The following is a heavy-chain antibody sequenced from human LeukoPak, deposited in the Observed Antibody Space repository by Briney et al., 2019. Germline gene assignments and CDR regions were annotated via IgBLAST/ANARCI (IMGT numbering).Heavy chain of an antibody. Sequence: PGGSLRLSCAASGFTFSSYGMHWVRQAPGKGLEWVAFIRYDGSNKYYADSVKGRFTISRDNSKNTLYLQMNSLRAEDTAAYYCANSRKTHYDILTGYSEYFQHWGQGTLVTVSS. CDR3: ANSRKTHYDILTGYSEYFQH. J-gene: IGHJ1*01. CDR2: IRYDGSNK. D-gene: IGHD3-9*01. V-gene: IGHV3-30*02. CDR1: GFTFSSYG.